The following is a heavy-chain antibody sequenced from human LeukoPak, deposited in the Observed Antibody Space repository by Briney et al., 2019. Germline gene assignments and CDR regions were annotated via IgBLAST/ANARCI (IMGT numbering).Heavy chain of an antibody. D-gene: IGHD5-18*01. J-gene: IGHJ4*02. CDR2: ISSSGSTI. CDR1: GFTFSNYE. CDR3: ARIDTYGSSQFDY. V-gene: IGHV3-48*03. Sequence: GGSLRLSCAASGFTFSNYEMNWVRQAPGKGLEWVSYISSSGSTIYYADSVKGRFTISRDNAKNSLYLQMNSLRAEDTAVYYCARIDTYGSSQFDYWGQGTLVPVSS.